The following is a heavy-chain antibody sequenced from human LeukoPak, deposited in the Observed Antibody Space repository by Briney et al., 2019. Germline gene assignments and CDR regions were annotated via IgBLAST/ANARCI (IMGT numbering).Heavy chain of an antibody. CDR2: ISSSGGST. CDR1: GFTCGNYA. Sequence: GGSLSLSCAASGFTCGNYAMSGVRPAPGKGLEWVSIISSSGGSTYYADSVKGRFTISRDNCRNTLYLQMNSLQAEDTAVYYCAQVRAGGTGYYFDYWGQGTLVTVSS. J-gene: IGHJ4*02. CDR3: AQVRAGGTGYYFDY. D-gene: IGHD3-10*01. V-gene: IGHV3-23*01.